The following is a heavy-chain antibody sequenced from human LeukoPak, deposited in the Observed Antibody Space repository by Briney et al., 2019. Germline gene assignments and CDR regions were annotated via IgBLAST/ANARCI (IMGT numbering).Heavy chain of an antibody. CDR1: GYTFTGYY. D-gene: IGHD6-19*01. V-gene: IGHV1-2*02. J-gene: IGHJ3*02. Sequence: ASVKVSCKASGYTFTGYYMHWVRQAPGQGLEWVGWVNPNSGGTNYAQKFQGRVTMTRDTSISTAYMELSRLRSDDTAVYYCAKDLAVGAFDIWGQGTMVTVSS. CDR2: VNPNSGGT. CDR3: AKDLAVGAFDI.